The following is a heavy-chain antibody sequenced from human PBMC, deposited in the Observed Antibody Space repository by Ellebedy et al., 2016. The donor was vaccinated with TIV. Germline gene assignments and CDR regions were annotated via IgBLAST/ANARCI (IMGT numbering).Heavy chain of an antibody. CDR1: GFTFSSYS. J-gene: IGHJ4*02. V-gene: IGHV3-48*01. Sequence: GESLKISCAASGFTFSSYSMNWVRQAPGKGLEWVSYISSSSSTIYYADSVKGRFTISRDKSKNTMYLQMNSLRAEDTAVYYCAGHGDRAMTYWGQGTLVTVSS. D-gene: IGHD5-18*01. CDR2: ISSSSSTI. CDR3: AGHGDRAMTY.